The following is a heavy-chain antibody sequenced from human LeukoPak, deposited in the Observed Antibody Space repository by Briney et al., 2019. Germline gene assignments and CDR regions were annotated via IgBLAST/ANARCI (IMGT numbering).Heavy chain of an antibody. CDR3: ARRLLWFGELSTHNWFDP. CDR2: ISSSSSTI. D-gene: IGHD3-10*01. Sequence: GGSLRLSCAASGFMFSDYFMSWIRQAPGKELEWVSYISSSSSTIYYADSVKGRFTISRDNAKNSLYLQMNSLRDEDTAVYYCARRLLWFGELSTHNWFDPWGQGTLVTVSS. CDR1: GFMFSDYF. J-gene: IGHJ5*02. V-gene: IGHV3-11*04.